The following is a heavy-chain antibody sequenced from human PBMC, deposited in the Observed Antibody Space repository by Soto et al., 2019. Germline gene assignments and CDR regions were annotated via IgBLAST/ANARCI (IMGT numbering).Heavy chain of an antibody. J-gene: IGHJ4*02. V-gene: IGHV3-23*01. D-gene: IGHD3-10*01. CDR3: AKGRGGSGSLTPRVDF. Sequence: EVQLLESGGGLVQPGGSLRLSCAASGFTFNNYAMTWVRQAPGKGLEWVSAISGGGDTTSYAGSVKGRFTVSRDGSQNTLYLQMSSLRAADTALYYCAKGRGGSGSLTPRVDFWGQGTLVTVSS. CDR2: ISGGGDTT. CDR1: GFTFNNYA.